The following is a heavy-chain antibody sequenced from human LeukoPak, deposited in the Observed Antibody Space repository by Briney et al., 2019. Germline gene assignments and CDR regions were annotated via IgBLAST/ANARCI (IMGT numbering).Heavy chain of an antibody. J-gene: IGHJ5*02. CDR1: GFTFTGHY. CDR2: ISGDGTDA. Sequence: PGGSLRLPCAASGFTFTGHYIHWVRQAPGEGLVWVSRISGDGTDADYAEDVQGRFTNSRDNAKNTIFLHMNSLRGDDTAVYYCARGGSYKSGAYDTWGQGNLVIVSS. D-gene: IGHD5-12*01. CDR3: ARGGSYKSGAYDT. V-gene: IGHV3-74*01.